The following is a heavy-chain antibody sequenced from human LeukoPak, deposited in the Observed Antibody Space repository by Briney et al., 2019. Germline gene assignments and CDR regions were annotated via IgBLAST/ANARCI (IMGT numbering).Heavy chain of an antibody. V-gene: IGHV3-30*02. Sequence: PGGSLRLSCAASGFTFSSYAMSWVRQAPGKGLEWVAFIRYDGSNKFYTDSVKGRFTISRDNSKNTLYLQMNSLGAADTAVYYCAKDGPRRIPYYMDVWGKGTTVTVSS. CDR1: GFTFSSYA. J-gene: IGHJ6*03. CDR3: AKDGPRRIPYYMDV. CDR2: IRYDGSNK.